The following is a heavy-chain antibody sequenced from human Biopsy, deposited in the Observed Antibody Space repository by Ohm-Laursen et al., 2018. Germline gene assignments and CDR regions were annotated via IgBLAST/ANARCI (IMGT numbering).Heavy chain of an antibody. J-gene: IGHJ5*01. CDR2: IYGDGRT. CDR1: GFSVNDNY. D-gene: IGHD5-18*01. CDR3: ARGGIVSVHSYGRMGLFYFDS. Sequence: GSLRLSCTASGFSVNDNYMSWVRQAPGKGLEWVSFIYGDGRTFYAGSVKDQFTLSRDTSNNLMFLQMDSLRADDTAVYYCARGGIVSVHSYGRMGLFYFDSWGQGILVTVAS. V-gene: IGHV3-53*01.